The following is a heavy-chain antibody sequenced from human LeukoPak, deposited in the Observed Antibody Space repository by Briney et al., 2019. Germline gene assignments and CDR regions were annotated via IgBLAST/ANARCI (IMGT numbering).Heavy chain of an antibody. D-gene: IGHD5-18*01. Sequence: PSQTLSLTCTVSGGSIRSSSYYWSWFRQPPGNGQEWIGSIYYSGSTYYNPSLKSRVTISVDTSKNQFSLKLSSVTAADTAVYYCARQDTRYSYGHWGQGTLVTVSS. J-gene: IGHJ4*02. V-gene: IGHV4-39*01. CDR2: IYYSGST. CDR1: GGSIRSSSYY. CDR3: ARQDTRYSYGH.